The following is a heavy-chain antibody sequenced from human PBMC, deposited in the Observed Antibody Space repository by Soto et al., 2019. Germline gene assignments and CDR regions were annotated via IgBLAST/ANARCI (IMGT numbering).Heavy chain of an antibody. CDR2: IYSGGSR. J-gene: IGHJ2*01. D-gene: IGHD3-10*01. V-gene: IGHV3-53*01. CDR3: ARSMMVRGVLFDL. CDR1: GFSVSGNY. Sequence: EVQLVESGGGLIQPGGSLRLSCEVSGFSVSGNYMSWVRQAPGKGLDWVSVIYSGGSRYYEDSVRGRFTISRDDSQNTLYLQINNLRAEDTAVYYCARSMMVRGVLFDLWGRGCLVSVSS.